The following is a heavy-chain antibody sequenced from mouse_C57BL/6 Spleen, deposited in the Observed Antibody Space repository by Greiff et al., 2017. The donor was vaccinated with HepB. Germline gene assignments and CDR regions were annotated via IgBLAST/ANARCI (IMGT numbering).Heavy chain of an antibody. V-gene: IGHV1-64*01. CDR3: ARPGSTLYAMDY. CDR2: IHPNSGST. J-gene: IGHJ4*01. Sequence: VQLQQSGAELVKPGASVKLSCKASGYTFTSYWMHWVKQRPGQGLEWIGMIHPNSGSTNYNEKFKSKATLTVDKSSSTAYMQLSSLTSEDSAVYYCARPGSTLYAMDYWGQGTSVTVSS. CDR1: GYTFTSYW. D-gene: IGHD1-1*01.